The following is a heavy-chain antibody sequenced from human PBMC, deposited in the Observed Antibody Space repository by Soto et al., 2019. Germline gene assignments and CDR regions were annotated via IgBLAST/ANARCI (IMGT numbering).Heavy chain of an antibody. CDR1: GGTFSSYA. D-gene: IGHD3-10*01. V-gene: IGHV1-69*13. CDR3: ARSGGNYGSGTNYNPDY. CDR2: IIPIFGTA. J-gene: IGHJ4*02. Sequence: ASVKVSCKASGGTFSSYAISWVRQAPGQGLEWMGGIIPIFGTANYAQKFQGRVTITADESTSTAYMELSSLKSEDTSVYYCARSGGNYGSGTNYNPDYWGQGTLVTVSS.